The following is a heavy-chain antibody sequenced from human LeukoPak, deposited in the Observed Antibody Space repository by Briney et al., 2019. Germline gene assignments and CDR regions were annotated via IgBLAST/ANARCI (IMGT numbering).Heavy chain of an antibody. CDR1: GFTFSSHA. V-gene: IGHV3-48*02. D-gene: IGHD5-18*01. CDR3: ARENRGYNYGYFDY. J-gene: IGHJ4*02. CDR2: ISSSSSTI. Sequence: GGSLRLSCVTSGFTFSSHAMNWVRQAPGKGLEWVSYISSSSSTIYYADYVKGRFTISRDNAKNSVYLQMSSLRDEDTAVYYCARENRGYNYGYFDYWGQGNLVTVSS.